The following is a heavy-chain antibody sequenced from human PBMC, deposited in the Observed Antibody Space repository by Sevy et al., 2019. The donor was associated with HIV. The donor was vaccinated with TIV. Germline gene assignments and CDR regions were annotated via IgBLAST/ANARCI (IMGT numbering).Heavy chain of an antibody. CDR3: AHTHRVVPAANY. J-gene: IGHJ4*02. CDR1: GFSLSTSGVG. Sequence: SGPTLVNPTQTLTLTCTFSGFSLSTSGVGVGWIRQPPGKALEWLALIYWNDDKRYSPSLKSRLTITKDTSKNQVVLTMTNIDPVETATYYCAHTHRVVPAANYWGQGTLVTVSS. V-gene: IGHV2-5*01. D-gene: IGHD2-2*01. CDR2: IYWNDDK.